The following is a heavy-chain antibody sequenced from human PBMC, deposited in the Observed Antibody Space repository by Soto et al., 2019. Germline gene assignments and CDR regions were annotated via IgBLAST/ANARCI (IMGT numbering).Heavy chain of an antibody. Sequence: PSEALSLTCTVSGGSISSYYWSWIRQPPGKGLEWIGYIYYSGSTNYNPSLKSRVTISVDTSKNQFSLKLSSVTAADTAVYYCARDRRDPHMGVWGKGTTVTVSS. CDR3: ARDRRDPHMGV. CDR2: IYYSGST. CDR1: GGSISSYY. V-gene: IGHV4-59*01. J-gene: IGHJ6*03.